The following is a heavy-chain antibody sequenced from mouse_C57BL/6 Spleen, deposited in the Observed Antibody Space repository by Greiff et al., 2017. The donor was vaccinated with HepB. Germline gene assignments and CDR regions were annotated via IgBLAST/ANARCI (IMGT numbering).Heavy chain of an antibody. CDR2: IDPSDSET. CDR3: ARERDYDYYYYAMDY. Sequence: QVQLKQPGAELVRPGSSVKLSCKASGYTFTSYWMHWVKQRPIQGLEWIGNIDPSDSETHYNQKFKDKATLTVDKSSSTAYMQLSSLTSEDSAVYYCARERDYDYYYYAMDYWGQGTSVTVSS. J-gene: IGHJ4*01. CDR1: GYTFTSYW. D-gene: IGHD2-4*01. V-gene: IGHV1-52*01.